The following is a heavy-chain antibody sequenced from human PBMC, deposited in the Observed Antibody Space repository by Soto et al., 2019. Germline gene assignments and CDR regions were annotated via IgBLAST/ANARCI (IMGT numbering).Heavy chain of an antibody. Sequence: ASVKVSCKASGYTFTSYAMHWVRQAPGQSLEWMGWINAGNGNTKYSQKFQGRVTITRDTSASTAYMELSSLRSEDTAVYYCARGITMVRGSLGYWGKGTLVTVAT. CDR3: ARGITMVRGSLGY. V-gene: IGHV1-3*01. CDR2: INAGNGNT. J-gene: IGHJ4*02. CDR1: GYTFTSYA. D-gene: IGHD3-10*01.